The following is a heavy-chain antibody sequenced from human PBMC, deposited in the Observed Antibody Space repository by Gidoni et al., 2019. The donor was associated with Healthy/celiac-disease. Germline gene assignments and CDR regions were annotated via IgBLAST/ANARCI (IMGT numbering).Heavy chain of an antibody. J-gene: IGHJ4*02. CDR1: GGSISSGGYY. D-gene: IGHD1-26*01. V-gene: IGHV4-31*03. CDR2: IYYRGST. CDR3: AREGWELLRYFDY. Sequence: QVQLQESGPGLVKPSQTLSLTCTVSGGSISSGGYYWSWIRQHPGKGLEWIGYIYYRGSTYYNPSLKSRVTISVDTSKNQFSLKLSSVTAADTAVYYCAREGWELLRYFDYWGQGTLVTVSS.